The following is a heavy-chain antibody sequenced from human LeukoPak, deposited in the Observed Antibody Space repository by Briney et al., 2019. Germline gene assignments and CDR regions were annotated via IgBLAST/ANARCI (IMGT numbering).Heavy chain of an antibody. CDR1: VYTFTSYD. Sequence: GASVKVSCKASVYTFTSYDINWVRQATGQGLERMGWMNPNSGNTGYAQKCQGRVTMTRNTSISTAYMELSSLRAEDTAVYYCARWGTSSGRYGGIDYWGQGTLVTVSS. D-gene: IGHD6-19*01. V-gene: IGHV1-8*01. CDR3: ARWGTSSGRYGGIDY. J-gene: IGHJ4*02. CDR2: MNPNSGNT.